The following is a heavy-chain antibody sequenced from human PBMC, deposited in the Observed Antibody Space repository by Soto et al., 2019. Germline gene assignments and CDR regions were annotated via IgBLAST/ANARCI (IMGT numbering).Heavy chain of an antibody. V-gene: IGHV3-23*01. Sequence: GGSLRLSCAASGFTFSSYAMSWVRQAPGKGLEWVSAISGSGGSTYYADSVKGRFTISRDNSKNTLYLQMNSLRAEDTAVYYCAKDPRAQHDFWSSIDYWGQGTLVTVSS. J-gene: IGHJ4*02. D-gene: IGHD3-3*01. CDR2: ISGSGGST. CDR3: AKDPRAQHDFWSSIDY. CDR1: GFTFSSYA.